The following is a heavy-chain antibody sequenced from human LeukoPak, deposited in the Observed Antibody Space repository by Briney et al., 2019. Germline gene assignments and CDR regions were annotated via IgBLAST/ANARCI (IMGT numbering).Heavy chain of an antibody. V-gene: IGHV3-23*01. J-gene: IGHJ4*02. CDR3: AKPYYYDSSRD. Sequence: GASLRLSCAASGFTFSSYAMSWVRHAPGKGLEWVSAISGSGGSTYYADSVKGRFTISRDNSKNTLYLQMNSLRAEDTAVYYCAKPYYYDSSRDWGQGTLVTVSS. CDR2: ISGSGGST. CDR1: GFTFSSYA. D-gene: IGHD3-22*01.